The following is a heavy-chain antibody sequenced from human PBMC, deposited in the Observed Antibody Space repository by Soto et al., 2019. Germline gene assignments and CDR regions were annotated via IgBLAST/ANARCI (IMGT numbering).Heavy chain of an antibody. J-gene: IGHJ4*02. Sequence: QVQLVQSGAELKKPGASVTVSCKASGYTFTGHDLHWVRQAPGQGLEWMGWIKANGGATKYARKFQGRVTMTRHTSTTTAYLELNSLRSDDTAVYFCARVGSYSDGSSYPYWGQGTLVTVSA. D-gene: IGHD6-6*01. CDR1: GYTFTGHD. V-gene: IGHV1-2*02. CDR3: ARVGSYSDGSSYPY. CDR2: IKANGGAT.